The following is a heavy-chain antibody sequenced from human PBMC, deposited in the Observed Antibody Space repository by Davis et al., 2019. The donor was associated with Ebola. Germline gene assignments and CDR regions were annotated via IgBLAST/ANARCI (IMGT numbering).Heavy chain of an antibody. CDR2: INPSGGST. CDR3: ARDYRGWVGMDV. Sequence: AASVKVSCKASGGTFSSYAISWVRQAPGQGLEWMGIINPSGGSTSYAQKFQGRVTMTRDTSTSTVYMELSSLRSEDTAVYYCARDYRGWVGMDVWGQGTTVTVSS. J-gene: IGHJ6*02. D-gene: IGHD1-14*01. CDR1: GGTFSSYA. V-gene: IGHV1-46*01.